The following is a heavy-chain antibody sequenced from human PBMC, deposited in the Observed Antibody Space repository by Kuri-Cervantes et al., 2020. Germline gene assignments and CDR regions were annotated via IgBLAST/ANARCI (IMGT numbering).Heavy chain of an antibody. J-gene: IGHJ4*02. D-gene: IGHD3-22*01. V-gene: IGHV3-21*01. CDR1: GLTFSSYS. Sequence: GESLKISCAASGLTFSSYSMNWVRQAPGKGLEWVSSISSSSSYIYYADSVKGRFTISRDNAKNSLYLQMNSLRAEDTAVYYCASGGTMIVMGYWGQGTLVTVSS. CDR2: ISSSSSYI. CDR3: ASGGTMIVMGY.